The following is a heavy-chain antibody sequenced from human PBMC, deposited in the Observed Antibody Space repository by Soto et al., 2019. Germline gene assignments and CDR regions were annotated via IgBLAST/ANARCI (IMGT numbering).Heavy chain of an antibody. Sequence: QVQLVESGRGVVQPGRSLRLSCAASGFTFSSYAMHWVRQAPGKGLEWVAVISYDGSNKYYADSVKGRFTISRDNSKNTLYLQMNSLRAEDTAVYYCARGVGANSYWGQGTLVTVSS. J-gene: IGHJ4*02. CDR3: ARGVGANSY. V-gene: IGHV3-30-3*01. CDR2: ISYDGSNK. D-gene: IGHD1-26*01. CDR1: GFTFSSYA.